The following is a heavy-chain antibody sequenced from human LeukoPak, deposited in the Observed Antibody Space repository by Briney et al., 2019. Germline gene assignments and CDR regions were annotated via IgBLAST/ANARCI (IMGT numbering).Heavy chain of an antibody. CDR1: GFTFSSYW. Sequence: GGSLRLSCAASGFTFSSYWMSWVRQGPGEGLEWVANIKEDGSEKHYVDSVKGRFTISRDNTKNSLYLQLNSLRAEDTAVYYCARISSSSIGYWGQGALVTVSS. CDR2: IKEDGSEK. J-gene: IGHJ4*02. V-gene: IGHV3-7*01. CDR3: ARISSSSIGY. D-gene: IGHD6-6*01.